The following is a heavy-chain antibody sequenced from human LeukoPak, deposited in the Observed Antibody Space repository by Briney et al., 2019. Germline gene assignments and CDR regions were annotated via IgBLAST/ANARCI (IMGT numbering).Heavy chain of an antibody. Sequence: GGSLRLSCAASGFTFRSYAMNWVRQAPGKGLEWVANIKQDKGEKHYVDSVKGRFTISSDNAKNSLYLQMNSLRAEDTAVYYCGGKGYWGQGALVTVSS. CDR1: GFTFRSYA. D-gene: IGHD1-1*01. J-gene: IGHJ4*02. CDR2: IKQDKGEK. V-gene: IGHV3-7*05. CDR3: GGKGY.